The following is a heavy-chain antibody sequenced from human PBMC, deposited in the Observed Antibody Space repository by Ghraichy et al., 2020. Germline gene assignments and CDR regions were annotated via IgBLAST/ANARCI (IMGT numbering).Heavy chain of an antibody. J-gene: IGHJ6*02. CDR3: AREISGGRYYYYGMDV. Sequence: LSLTCAASGFTFSSYAMHWVRQAPGKGLEWVAVISYDGSNKYYADSVKGRFTISRDNSKNTLYLQMNSLRAEDTAVYYCAREISGGRYYYYGMDVWGQGTTVTVSS. V-gene: IGHV3-30-3*01. CDR1: GFTFSSYA. CDR2: ISYDGSNK. D-gene: IGHD2-15*01.